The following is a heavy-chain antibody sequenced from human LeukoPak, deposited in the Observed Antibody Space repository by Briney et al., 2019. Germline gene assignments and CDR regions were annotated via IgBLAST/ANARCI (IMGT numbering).Heavy chain of an antibody. D-gene: IGHD6-13*01. CDR1: GYTFTSYG. Sequence: GASVKVSCKASGYTFTSYGISWVRQAPGQGLEWMGWISAYNGNTNYAQKLQGRVTMTTDTSTSTAYMELRSLRSDDTAVYYCARGWDSSSWSTWFDPWGQGTLVTVSS. J-gene: IGHJ5*02. V-gene: IGHV1-18*01. CDR3: ARGWDSSSWSTWFDP. CDR2: ISAYNGNT.